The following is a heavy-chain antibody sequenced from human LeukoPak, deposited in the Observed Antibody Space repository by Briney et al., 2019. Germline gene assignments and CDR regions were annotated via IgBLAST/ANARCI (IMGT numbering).Heavy chain of an antibody. D-gene: IGHD3-22*01. V-gene: IGHV3-7*01. CDR3: AIATYYVSSGYWGYYFDY. J-gene: IGHJ4*02. Sequence: GGSLRLSCAASGFTFINLWMSRVRQAPGKGLEWVANINQHGSENYYVDSVRGRFTISIDNAQNSLFLQINSLRAEDTAVYYCAIATYYVSSGYWGYYFDYWGQGTLVTVSS. CDR2: INQHGSEN. CDR1: GFTFINLW.